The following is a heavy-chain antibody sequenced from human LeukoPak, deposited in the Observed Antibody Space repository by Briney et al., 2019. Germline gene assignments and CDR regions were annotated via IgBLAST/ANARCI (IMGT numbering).Heavy chain of an antibody. Sequence: PGGSLRLSCAASGFTFSDLGMHWVRQAPGKGLEWLTVISYDGSNKYYADSVKGRFTIPRDNSKNTLYLQMNSLGIEDTGVYYCAKEVDGYSYGYDYWGQGTLVTVSS. J-gene: IGHJ4*02. V-gene: IGHV3-30*18. D-gene: IGHD5-18*01. CDR1: GFTFSDLG. CDR3: AKEVDGYSYGYDY. CDR2: ISYDGSNK.